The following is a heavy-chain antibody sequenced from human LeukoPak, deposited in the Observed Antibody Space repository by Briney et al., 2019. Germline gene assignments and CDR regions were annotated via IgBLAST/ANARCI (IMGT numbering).Heavy chain of an antibody. CDR3: ARSLGETTFDW. Sequence: GGSLRLSCVASGFTFRNYGMHWIRQAPGKGLEWVSVIFYDRSKKYYADFVKGRFTISRDNSKNVVYLQMDSLRAEDTAFYYCARSLGETTFDWWGQGTLVTVPS. V-gene: IGHV3-33*01. J-gene: IGHJ4*02. CDR2: IFYDRSKK. D-gene: IGHD3-16*01. CDR1: GFTFRNYG.